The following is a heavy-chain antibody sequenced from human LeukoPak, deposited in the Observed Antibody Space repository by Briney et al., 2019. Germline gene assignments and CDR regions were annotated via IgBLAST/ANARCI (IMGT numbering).Heavy chain of an antibody. CDR3: ARVTAVAGHLYDY. CDR1: GYTFTGYY. Sequence: ASVKVSCKASGYTFTGYYMHWVRQAPGQGLGWMGWINPNSGGTNYAQKFQGRVTMTRDTSISTAYMELSRLRSDDTAVYYCARVTAVAGHLYDYWGQGTLVTVSS. CDR2: INPNSGGT. J-gene: IGHJ4*02. D-gene: IGHD6-19*01. V-gene: IGHV1-2*02.